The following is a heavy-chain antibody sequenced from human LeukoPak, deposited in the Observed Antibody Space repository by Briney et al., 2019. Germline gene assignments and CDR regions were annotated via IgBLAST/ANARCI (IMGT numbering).Heavy chain of an antibody. V-gene: IGHV3-30*03. D-gene: IGHD2-15*01. J-gene: IGHJ4*02. CDR1: GFTFSSYG. Sequence: SGGSLRLSCAASGFTFSSYGMHWVRQAPGKGLEWVAVISYDGSNKYYADSVKGRFTISRDNSKNTLYLQMNSLRAEDTALYYCARVRYCSGGSCYSFDYWGQGTLVTVSS. CDR3: ARVRYCSGGSCYSFDY. CDR2: ISYDGSNK.